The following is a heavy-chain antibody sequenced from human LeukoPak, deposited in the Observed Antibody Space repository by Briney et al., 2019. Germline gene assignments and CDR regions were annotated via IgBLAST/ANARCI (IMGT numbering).Heavy chain of an antibody. CDR1: GGSISSYY. J-gene: IGHJ4*02. V-gene: IGHV4-59*12. Sequence: PSETLSLTCTVSGGSISSYYWSWIRQPPGKGLEWIGSIYYSGSTYYNPSLKSRVTISVDTSKNQFSLKLSSVTAADTAVYYCARVPHDSSGYDYWGQGTPVTVSS. D-gene: IGHD3-22*01. CDR2: IYYSGST. CDR3: ARVPHDSSGYDY.